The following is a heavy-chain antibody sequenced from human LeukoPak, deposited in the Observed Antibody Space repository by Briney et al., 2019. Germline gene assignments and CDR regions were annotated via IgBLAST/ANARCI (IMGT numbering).Heavy chain of an antibody. D-gene: IGHD3-22*01. J-gene: IGHJ4*02. V-gene: IGHV3-23*01. CDR2: ISGSGSIT. CDR1: GFTFSSCA. Sequence: GGSLRLSCAASGFTFSSCAMSWVRQAPGKGLEWVSAISGSGSITYYADSVKGRFTISRDNSKNTLFLEMSSLRAEDTAVYYCAKQTRYDSPAGGRGFDYWGQGTLVTVSS. CDR3: AKQTRYDSPAGGRGFDY.